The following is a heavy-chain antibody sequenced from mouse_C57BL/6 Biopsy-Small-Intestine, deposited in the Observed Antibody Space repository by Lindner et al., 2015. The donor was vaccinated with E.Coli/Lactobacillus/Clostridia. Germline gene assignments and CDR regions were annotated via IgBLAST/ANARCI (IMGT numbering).Heavy chain of an antibody. V-gene: IGHV1-53*01. CDR1: GGTFSSYT. J-gene: IGHJ1*01. D-gene: IGHD1-1*01. CDR2: ITPILDIA. CDR3: ATPGDSYHYGMDV. Sequence: SVKVSCKASGGTFSSYTISWVRQAPGQGLEWMGRITPILDIANYAQKFQGRVTITADKSTSTTYMELSSLRSEDTAVYYCATPGDSYHYGMDVWGHGTTVTVSS.